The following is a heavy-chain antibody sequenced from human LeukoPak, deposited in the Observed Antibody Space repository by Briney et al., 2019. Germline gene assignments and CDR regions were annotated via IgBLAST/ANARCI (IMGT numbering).Heavy chain of an antibody. J-gene: IGHJ4*02. CDR3: ARSRSSGYYYGPYYFDY. D-gene: IGHD3-22*01. CDR2: IYYSGST. Sequence: KTSETLSLTCTVSGGSISSYYLSWIRQPPGKGLEWVGYIYYSGSTNYNPSLKSRVTISVDTSKNQFSLKLRSVTAADTAVYYCARSRSSGYYYGPYYFDYWGQGTLVTVSS. CDR1: GGSISSYY. V-gene: IGHV4-59*01.